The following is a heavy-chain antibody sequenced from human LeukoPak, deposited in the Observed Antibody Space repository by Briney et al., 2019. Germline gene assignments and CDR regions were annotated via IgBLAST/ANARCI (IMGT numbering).Heavy chain of an antibody. V-gene: IGHV5-51*01. D-gene: IGHD6-6*01. CDR3: ARLWGYSSSFYFDY. CDR2: FYPGDSDT. J-gene: IGHJ4*02. Sequence: GESLKISCKASGYRFTSYWIGWVRQMPGKGLEWMGIFYPGDSDTRYSPSFQGQVTISADKSISTAYLQWSSLKASDTAIYYCARLWGYSSSFYFDYWAREPWSPSPQ. CDR1: GYRFTSYW.